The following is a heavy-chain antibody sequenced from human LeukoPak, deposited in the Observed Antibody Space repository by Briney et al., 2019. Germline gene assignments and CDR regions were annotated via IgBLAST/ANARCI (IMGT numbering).Heavy chain of an antibody. V-gene: IGHV3-66*01. J-gene: IGHJ4*02. CDR1: GFTVSSNY. D-gene: IGHD2-21*02. CDR3: ARDETSGSHCCPLKY. Sequence: GGSLRLSCAASGFTVSSNYMTWVRQAPGKGLEWVSVIYSGGSTYYADSVKGRFTISRDNSKNTVYLQMNSLRAEDTAVYYCARDETSGSHCCPLKYWGQGTLVTVSS. CDR2: IYSGGST.